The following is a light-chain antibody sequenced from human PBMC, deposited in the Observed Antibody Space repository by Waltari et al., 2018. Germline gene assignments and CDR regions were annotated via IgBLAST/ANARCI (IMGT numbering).Light chain of an antibody. Sequence: EIVLTQSPGTLSLSPGERATLSCRASQSVSSSYLAWYQQKPGQTPRLLFFGVSTRATGIPDRFSGSGSGTDFTLTISRLEPEDFAVYYCQQYGSSWWTFGQGTKVEIK. CDR2: GVS. CDR1: QSVSSSY. CDR3: QQYGSSWWT. J-gene: IGKJ1*01. V-gene: IGKV3-20*01.